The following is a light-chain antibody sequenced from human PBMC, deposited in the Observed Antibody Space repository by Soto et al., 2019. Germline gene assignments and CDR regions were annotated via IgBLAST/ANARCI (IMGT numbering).Light chain of an antibody. CDR2: GAS. CDR3: LQTYRTPFT. CDR1: QSITSL. J-gene: IGKJ3*01. V-gene: IGKV1-39*01. Sequence: DIQMTQSPSSLSASVGDRVTITCRASQSITSLLSWYQHKPGKAPKLLIYGASSLHRGVPSRFSGSGSGTDFTLTISSLQPGDFATYYCLQTYRTPFTFGPGTTVDLK.